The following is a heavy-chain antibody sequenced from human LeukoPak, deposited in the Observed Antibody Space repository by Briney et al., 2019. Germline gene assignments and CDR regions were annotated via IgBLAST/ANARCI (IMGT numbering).Heavy chain of an antibody. J-gene: IGHJ6*02. CDR2: ISRSGGRT. CDR3: AKDDGAPGDYYHGMDV. V-gene: IGHV3-23*01. D-gene: IGHD1-26*01. Sequence: PGGSLRLSYAASGFSFSSYGMSWVRQAPGKGLEWVSVISRSGGRTYYGDSVKGRFTISRDNSKNMLWLQMNSLRAEDTAVYYCAKDDGAPGDYYHGMDVWGRGTTVTVSS. CDR1: GFSFSSYG.